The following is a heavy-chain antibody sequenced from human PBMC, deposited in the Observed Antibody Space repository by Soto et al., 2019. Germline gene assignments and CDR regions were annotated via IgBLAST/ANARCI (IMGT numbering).Heavy chain of an antibody. CDR1: GFTFSSYA. Sequence: EVQLLESGGGLVQPGGSLRLSCAASGFTFSSYAMSWVRQAPGKGLEWVSAISGRGGSTYYPDSVKGQLSISRDNSKNTLSQQMASLRDEDSAVYYCAKDGFMGLDYCGQGTLVTVSS. J-gene: IGHJ4*02. V-gene: IGHV3-23*01. D-gene: IGHD3-10*01. CDR2: ISGRGGST. CDR3: AKDGFMGLDY.